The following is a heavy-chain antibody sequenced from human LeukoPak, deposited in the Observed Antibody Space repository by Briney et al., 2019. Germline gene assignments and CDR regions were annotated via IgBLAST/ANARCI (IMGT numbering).Heavy chain of an antibody. CDR1: GFTFNSYA. Sequence: PGGSLRLSCAAAGFTFNSYAMGWVRQAPGKGLEWVSSISDNGDSTHYADSVKGRFTISRDNAKNSVYLQMNSLRAEDTAMYYCATRRGESWGQGTLVTVSS. V-gene: IGHV3-23*01. J-gene: IGHJ5*02. CDR3: ATRRGES. D-gene: IGHD3-16*01. CDR2: ISDNGDST.